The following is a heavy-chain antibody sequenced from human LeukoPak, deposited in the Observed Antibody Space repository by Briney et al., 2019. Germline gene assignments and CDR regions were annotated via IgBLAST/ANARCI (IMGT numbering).Heavy chain of an antibody. Sequence: ASETQSLTCTGSGGSISSYYWSWIRQPPGKGLEWIGYIYYSGSTNYNPSLKSRVTISVDTSKNQFSLKLSSVTAADTAVYYCARRVRGYYYFDYWGQGTLVTVSS. J-gene: IGHJ4*02. V-gene: IGHV4-59*08. CDR3: ARRVRGYYYFDY. D-gene: IGHD3-22*01. CDR2: IYYSGST. CDR1: GGSISSYY.